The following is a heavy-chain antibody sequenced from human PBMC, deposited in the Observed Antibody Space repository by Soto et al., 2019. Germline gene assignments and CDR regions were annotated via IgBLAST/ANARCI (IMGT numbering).Heavy chain of an antibody. CDR3: AIGGRTAMVTSPIDY. CDR2: IGGSGTYT. V-gene: IGHV3-23*01. CDR1: GFTFSSYA. Sequence: PGGSLRLSCAASGFTFSSYALNWVRQAPGKGLEWVSGIGGSGTYTYYADSVKGRFTISRDNSKNTLYLQMNSLRAEDTAVYYCAIGGRTAMVTSPIDYRGQGTPVTVSS. J-gene: IGHJ4*02. D-gene: IGHD5-18*01.